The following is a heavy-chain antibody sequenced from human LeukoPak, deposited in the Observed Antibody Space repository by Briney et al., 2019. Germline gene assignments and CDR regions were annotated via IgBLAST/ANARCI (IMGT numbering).Heavy chain of an antibody. CDR1: GFTFTDYY. V-gene: IGHV3-11*01. CDR2: ISSSGSIK. D-gene: IGHD6-13*01. Sequence: GGSVRLSCAASGFTFTDYYMSWIRQAPGKGLESVSSISSSGSIKNYADSVKGRFTISRDNAKNSLFLQMNSLRAEDTAVYYCARNTGSSWYEDYWGQGTLVTVSS. CDR3: ARNTGSSWYEDY. J-gene: IGHJ4*02.